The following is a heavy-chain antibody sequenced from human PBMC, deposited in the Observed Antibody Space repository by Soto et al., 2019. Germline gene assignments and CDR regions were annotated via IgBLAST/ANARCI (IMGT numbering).Heavy chain of an antibody. J-gene: IGHJ3*01. CDR3: VRENDPYGFDL. CDR2: IGSGDT. CDR1: GYSFDSYA. V-gene: IGHV1-18*01. Sequence: QVQLVQSGATQEKPGASVKVSCEAFGYSFDSYAYSWVRQAPGQGLEWMGRIGSGDTNYAQKLKGRVTMTTYTYTKTVYMELRSLRSDGTALYYGVRENDPYGFDLWGQGTMVTVSS.